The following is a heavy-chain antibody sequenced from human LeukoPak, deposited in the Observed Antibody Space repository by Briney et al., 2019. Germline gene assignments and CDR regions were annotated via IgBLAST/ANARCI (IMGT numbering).Heavy chain of an antibody. V-gene: IGHV3-66*01. CDR3: ARGGAVPSSGYTIYFDY. J-gene: IGHJ4*02. D-gene: IGHD3-22*01. Sequence: PGGSLRLSCAVSGFTVISTHMSWVRQAPGKGLEWVSIIYRGGSTYYTDSVRGRFTIARDEFKNTVHLQMNSLRAEDTAVYYCARGGAVPSSGYTIYFDYWGQGTLVTASS. CDR1: GFTVISTH. CDR2: IYRGGST.